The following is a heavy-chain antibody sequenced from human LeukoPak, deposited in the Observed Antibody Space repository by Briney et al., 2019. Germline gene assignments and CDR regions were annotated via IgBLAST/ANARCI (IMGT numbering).Heavy chain of an antibody. V-gene: IGHV3-30-3*01. CDR3: ARDSYLPSYYYYGMDV. Sequence: GGSLRLSCAASGFTFSSYAMHWVRQAPGKGPEWVAVISYDGSNKYYADSVKGRFTISRDNSKNTLYLQMNSLRAEDTAVYYCARDSYLPSYYYYGMDVWGQGTTVTVSS. CDR2: ISYDGSNK. CDR1: GFTFSSYA. J-gene: IGHJ6*02.